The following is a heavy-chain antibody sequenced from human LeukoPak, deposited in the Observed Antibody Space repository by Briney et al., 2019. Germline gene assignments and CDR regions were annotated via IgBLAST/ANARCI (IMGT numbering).Heavy chain of an antibody. CDR1: GGTFSSYA. J-gene: IGHJ3*02. CDR2: IIPIFGTA. V-gene: IGHV1-69*05. CDR3: ARGGGYYQQSAFDI. D-gene: IGHD3-22*01. Sequence: SVKVSCKASGGTFSSYAISWVRQGPGQGLEWMGGIIPIFGTANYAQKFQGRVTITTDESTSTAYMELSSLRSEDTAVYYCARGGGYYQQSAFDIWGQGTMVTVSS.